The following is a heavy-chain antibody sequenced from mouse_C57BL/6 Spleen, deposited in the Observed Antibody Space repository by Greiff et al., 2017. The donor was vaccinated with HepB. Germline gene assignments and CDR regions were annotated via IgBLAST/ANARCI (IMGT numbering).Heavy chain of an antibody. CDR3: SRGTTVVQSHWYFDV. V-gene: IGHV1-55*01. Sequence: QVQLQQPGAELVKPGASVKMSCKASGYTFTSYWITWVKQRPGQGLEWIGDIYPGSGSTNYNEKFKSKATLTVDTSSSTAYMQLSILTSEDSAVYYCSRGTTVVQSHWYFDVWGTGTTVTVSS. D-gene: IGHD1-1*01. CDR2: IYPGSGST. J-gene: IGHJ1*03. CDR1: GYTFTSYW.